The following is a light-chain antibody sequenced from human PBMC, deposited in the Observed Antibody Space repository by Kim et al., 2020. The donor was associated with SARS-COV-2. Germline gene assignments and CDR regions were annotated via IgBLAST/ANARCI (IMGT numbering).Light chain of an antibody. CDR3: QTWTTGRGV. Sequence: QPVLTQSPSASASLGASVMLTCTLNSGHSDYAIAWHQQQPKKGPRFLMKLNSDGTHSRGDGIPDLFSGSSTGAERYLTISSLQSEDEADYYCQTWTTGRGVFGGGTQLTVL. CDR1: SGHSDYA. V-gene: IGLV4-69*01. CDR2: LNSDGTH. J-gene: IGLJ2*01.